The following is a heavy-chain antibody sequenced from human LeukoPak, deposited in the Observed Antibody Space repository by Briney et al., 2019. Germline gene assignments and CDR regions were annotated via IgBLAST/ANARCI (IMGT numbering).Heavy chain of an antibody. D-gene: IGHD6-6*01. CDR2: IDGRGGST. CDR3: AKDPGSSADLEYFQH. Sequence: GGSVRLSCAASGFTFGSYTMSWVRQSPGKGLEWVSTIDGRGGSTFYADSVKGRFTISRDNSKNMLYLQMNSLRAEDTAVYYCAKDPGSSADLEYFQHWGQGTLVTVSS. CDR1: GFTFGSYT. J-gene: IGHJ1*01. V-gene: IGHV3-23*01.